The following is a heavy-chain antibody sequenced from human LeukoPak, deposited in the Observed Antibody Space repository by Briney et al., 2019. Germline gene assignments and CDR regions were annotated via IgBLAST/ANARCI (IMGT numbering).Heavy chain of an antibody. V-gene: IGHV4-34*01. D-gene: IGHD3-10*01. CDR2: INHSGST. J-gene: IGHJ2*01. Sequence: KPSETLSLTCAVYGGSFSGYYWSWIRQPPGKGLEWIGEINHSGSTNYNPSLKSRVTIPVDTSKNQFSLELSSVTAADTAVYYCASTPRMVRGVPSDLWGRGTLVTVSS. CDR1: GGSFSGYY. CDR3: ASTPRMVRGVPSDL.